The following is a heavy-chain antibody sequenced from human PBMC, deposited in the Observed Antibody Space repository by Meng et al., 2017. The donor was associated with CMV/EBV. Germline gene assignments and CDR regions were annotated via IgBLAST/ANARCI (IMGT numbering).Heavy chain of an antibody. D-gene: IGHD3-22*01. Sequence: ETLSLTCAASGFTFSSYSMNWVRQAPGKGLEWVSSISSSSSYIYYADSVKGRFTISRDNAKNSLYLQMNSLRAEDTAVYYCARGPDSSGYYSVDYWGQGTLVTFSS. CDR2: ISSSSSYI. CDR3: ARGPDSSGYYSVDY. J-gene: IGHJ4*02. CDR1: GFTFSSYS. V-gene: IGHV3-21*01.